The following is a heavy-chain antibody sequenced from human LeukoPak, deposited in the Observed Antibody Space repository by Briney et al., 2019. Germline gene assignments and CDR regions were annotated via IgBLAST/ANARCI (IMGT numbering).Heavy chain of an antibody. J-gene: IGHJ5*02. CDR3: ARDRDSSGYYPNNWFAP. CDR2: INSDGRTT. V-gene: IGHV3-74*01. CDR1: GFTFSSYW. D-gene: IGHD3-22*01. Sequence: PGGSLRLSCAASGFTFSSYWMHCVRQPPGKWLVWVSRINSDGRTTAYADSVKGRFTISRDNAKNTLYLQMKSLRAEDTAVDYCARDRDSSGYYPNNWFAPWGQGALVTVSS.